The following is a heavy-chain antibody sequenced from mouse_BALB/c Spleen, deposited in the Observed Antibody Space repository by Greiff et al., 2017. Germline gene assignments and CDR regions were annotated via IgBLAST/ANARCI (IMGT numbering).Heavy chain of an antibody. D-gene: IGHD1-1*02. J-gene: IGHJ4*01. CDR2: INSNGGST. CDR1: GFTFSSYG. Sequence: EVQLVESGGGLVQPGGSLKLSCAASGFTFSSYGMSWVRQTPDKRLELVATINSNGGSTYYPDSVKGRFTISRDNAKNTLYLQMSSLKSEDTAMYYCARDSDYDYNAMDYWGQGTSVTVSS. V-gene: IGHV5-6-3*01. CDR3: ARDSDYDYNAMDY.